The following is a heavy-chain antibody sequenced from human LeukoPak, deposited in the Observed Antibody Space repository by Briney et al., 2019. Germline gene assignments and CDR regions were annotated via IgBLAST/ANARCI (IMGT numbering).Heavy chain of an antibody. J-gene: IGHJ3*02. Sequence: PGGSLRLSCAASGFTFSSYSMNWVRQAPGKGLEWVSSISSSSSYIYYADSVKGRFTISRDNAKNSLYLQMNSLRAEDTAVYYCARGRFLEWLLGSGAFDIWGQGTMVTVSS. V-gene: IGHV3-21*01. CDR2: ISSSSSYI. D-gene: IGHD3-3*01. CDR3: ARGRFLEWLLGSGAFDI. CDR1: GFTFSSYS.